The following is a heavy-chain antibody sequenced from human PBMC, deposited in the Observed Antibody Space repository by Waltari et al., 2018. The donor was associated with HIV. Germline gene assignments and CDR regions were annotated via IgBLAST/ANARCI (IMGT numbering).Heavy chain of an antibody. CDR3: TKSVGDSARGWFDP. CDR2: IRGKPNSYAT. V-gene: IGHV3-73*01. Sequence: EVQLVESGGGLVQPGGSLKLPCAASGFSFSGLAMHWVRQASGKGLEWVGRIRGKPNSYATAYAESLKGRFTISRDDSKNTAYLQMNSLKTEDTAVYYCTKSVGDSARGWFDPWGQGTLVTVSS. CDR1: GFSFSGLA. J-gene: IGHJ5*02. D-gene: IGHD4-17*01.